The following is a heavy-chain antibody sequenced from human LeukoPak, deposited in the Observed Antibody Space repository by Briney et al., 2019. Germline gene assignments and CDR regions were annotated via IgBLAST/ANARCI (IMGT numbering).Heavy chain of an antibody. CDR3: TKGQLWASGRAFDI. J-gene: IGHJ3*02. Sequence: GGSLRLSCAASGFTFSSYAMSWVRQAPGKGLEWVSAISGSGGSTYYADSVKGRFTISRDNSKNTLYLQMNSLRPEDTAVYYCTKGQLWASGRAFDIWGQGTMVTVS. D-gene: IGHD3-16*01. V-gene: IGHV3-23*01. CDR2: ISGSGGST. CDR1: GFTFSSYA.